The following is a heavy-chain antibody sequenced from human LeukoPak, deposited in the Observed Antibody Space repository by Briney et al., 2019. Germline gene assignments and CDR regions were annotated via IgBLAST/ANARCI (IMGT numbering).Heavy chain of an antibody. CDR1: GGTFSSYA. V-gene: IGHV1-69*06. CDR2: IIPIFGTA. D-gene: IGHD6-13*01. J-gene: IGHJ3*02. Sequence: SVKVSCKASGGTFSSYAISWVRQDPGQGLEWMGGIIPIFGTANYAQKFQGRVTITADKSTSTAYMELSSLRSEDTAVYYCAREGIEVAAAGTMWAFDIWGQGTMVTVSS. CDR3: AREGIEVAAAGTMWAFDI.